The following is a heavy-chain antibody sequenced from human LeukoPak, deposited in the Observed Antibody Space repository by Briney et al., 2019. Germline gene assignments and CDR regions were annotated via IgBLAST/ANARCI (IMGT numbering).Heavy chain of an antibody. D-gene: IGHD3-10*01. CDR1: GFTFSSDG. V-gene: IGHV3-33*01. CDR3: ARGDGGLWFGELFGYCYGMDV. J-gene: IGHJ6*04. Sequence: GGSLRLSCAASGFTFSSDGMHCVRQAPGKGLEWVAAIWYDGSNKYYADSVKGRFTISRDNSKNTLYLQMNSLRAEDTAVYYCARGDGGLWFGELFGYCYGMDVWGKGTTVTVSS. CDR2: IWYDGSNK.